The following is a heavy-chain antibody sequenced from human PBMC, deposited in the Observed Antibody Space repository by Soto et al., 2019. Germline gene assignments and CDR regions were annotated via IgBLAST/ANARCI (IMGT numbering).Heavy chain of an antibody. D-gene: IGHD2-2*01. CDR3: ARDLNIVVVPAADPPDY. J-gene: IGHJ4*02. Sequence: ASVNGACKSSGYSMTGDGVSWGRQAKGQGLEWMGWISAYNGNTNYAQKLQGRVTMTTDTSTSTAYMELRSLRSDDTAVYYCARDLNIVVVPAADPPDYWGQGTLVTVSS. CDR2: ISAYNGNT. V-gene: IGHV1-18*01. CDR1: GYSMTGDG.